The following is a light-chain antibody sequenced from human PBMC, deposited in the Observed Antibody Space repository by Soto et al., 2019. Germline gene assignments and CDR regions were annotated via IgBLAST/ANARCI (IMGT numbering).Light chain of an antibody. CDR3: SSYTISSTYV. V-gene: IGLV2-14*01. Sequence: QSALTQPASVSGSPGQSITIACTGTSSDVGGYNYVSWYQQYPGKAPSLVISDISNRPSGVSNRFSGSKSGNSASLTISGRHAEDEADYYCSSYTISSTYVFGTGTKVTV. J-gene: IGLJ1*01. CDR1: SSDVGGYNY. CDR2: DIS.